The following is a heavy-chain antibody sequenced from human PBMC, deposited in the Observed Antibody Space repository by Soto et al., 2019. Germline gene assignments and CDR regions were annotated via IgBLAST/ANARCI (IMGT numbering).Heavy chain of an antibody. CDR2: IVVGSGNT. Sequence: ASVNVSCKSSGFTFTSSSVQWGRHARGQRLEWIGWIVVGSGNTNYAQKFQERVTITRDMSTSTAYMELSSLRSEDTAVYYCAAAEGGPMAGAYWGQGTLVTVSS. CDR1: GFTFTSSS. J-gene: IGHJ4*02. CDR3: AAAEGGPMAGAY. V-gene: IGHV1-58*01. D-gene: IGHD6-19*01.